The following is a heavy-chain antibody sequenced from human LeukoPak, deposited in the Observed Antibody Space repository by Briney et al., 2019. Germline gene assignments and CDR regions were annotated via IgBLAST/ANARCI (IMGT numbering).Heavy chain of an antibody. J-gene: IGHJ4*02. CDR2: ISGSGGST. CDR3: AKMRGGTMIVVVIAEFDY. V-gene: IGHV3-23*01. Sequence: GGSLRLSCAASGFTFSSYAMSWVRQAPGKGLELVSAISGSGGSTYYADSVKGRFTISRDNSKNTLYLQMNSLRAEDTAVYYCAKMRGGTMIVVVIAEFDYWGQGTLVTVSS. CDR1: GFTFSSYA. D-gene: IGHD3-22*01.